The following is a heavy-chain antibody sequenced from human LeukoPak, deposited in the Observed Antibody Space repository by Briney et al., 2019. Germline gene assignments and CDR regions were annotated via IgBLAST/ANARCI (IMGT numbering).Heavy chain of an antibody. Sequence: GGSLRLSCQASGFTFYMYAMSWVRQAPGKGLEWVASMCGTAGCTFYPDSVKGRFTISRDNFKNTLYLQMNSLRAEDTAVYYCARDYPTFGVVTIFDYWGQGTLVSVSS. V-gene: IGHV3-23*01. CDR2: MCGTAGCT. CDR3: ARDYPTFGVVTIFDY. D-gene: IGHD3-3*01. CDR1: GFTFYMYA. J-gene: IGHJ4*02.